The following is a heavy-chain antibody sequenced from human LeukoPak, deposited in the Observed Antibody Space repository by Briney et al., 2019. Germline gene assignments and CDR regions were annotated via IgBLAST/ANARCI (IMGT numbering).Heavy chain of an antibody. CDR2: IYYSGST. V-gene: IGHV4-59*08. CDR3: ARLRIDYGDYEASLFDP. CDR1: GGSISSYY. Sequence: SETLSLTCTVSGGSISSYYWSWIRQLPGKGLEWIGYIYYSGSTNYNPSLKSRVTISVDTSKNQFSLKLSSVTAADTAVYYCARLRIDYGDYEASLFDPWGQGTLVTVSS. J-gene: IGHJ5*02. D-gene: IGHD4-17*01.